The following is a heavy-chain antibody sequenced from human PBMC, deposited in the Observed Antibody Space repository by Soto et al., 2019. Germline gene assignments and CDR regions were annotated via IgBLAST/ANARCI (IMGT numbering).Heavy chain of an antibody. J-gene: IGHJ4*02. CDR3: ARAGSYRFDY. V-gene: IGHV3-23*01. CDR1: GFTFSSYA. D-gene: IGHD3-10*01. Sequence: GGSLRLSCAASGFTFSSYAMSWVRQAPGKGLEWVSAISGSGGSTYYADSVKGRFTISRDNAKNTLYLQMDGLGVDDTAVYYCARAGSYRFDYWGLGTLVTVSS. CDR2: ISGSGGST.